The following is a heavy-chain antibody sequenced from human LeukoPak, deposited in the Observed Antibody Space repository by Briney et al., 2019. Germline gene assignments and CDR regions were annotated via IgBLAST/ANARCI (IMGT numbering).Heavy chain of an antibody. Sequence: GGSLRLSCTASGFTFGDYAMSWFRQAPGKGLVWLGFIRSKAYGATTEYAVSVKGRFTISRDESKSIAYLQMNSLRTEDTAVYYCSRELRYFDWSDAFDIWGQGTMVTVSS. CDR3: SRELRYFDWSDAFDI. D-gene: IGHD3-9*01. CDR2: IRSKAYGATT. CDR1: GFTFGDYA. J-gene: IGHJ3*02. V-gene: IGHV3-49*03.